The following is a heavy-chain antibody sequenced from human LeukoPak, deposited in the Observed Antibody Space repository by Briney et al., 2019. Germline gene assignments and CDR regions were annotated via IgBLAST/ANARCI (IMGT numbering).Heavy chain of an antibody. Sequence: ASVKVSCKASGYTFTGYYMHWVRQTPGQGLEWMGWINPNSGGTNYAQKFQGWVTMTRDTSISTAYMELSRLRSDDTAVYYCARGSNSSGYYGYYYYGMDVWGQGTTVTVSS. D-gene: IGHD3-22*01. CDR3: ARGSNSSGYYGYYYYGMDV. V-gene: IGHV1-2*04. CDR2: INPNSGGT. CDR1: GYTFTGYY. J-gene: IGHJ6*02.